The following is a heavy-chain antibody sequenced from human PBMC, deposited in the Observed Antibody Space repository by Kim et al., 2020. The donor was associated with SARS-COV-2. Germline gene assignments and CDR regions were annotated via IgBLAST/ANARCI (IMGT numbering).Heavy chain of an antibody. Sequence: NPTLKSRVTRYVDTSKNPFSLKLSSVTAADTAVYYCAREGEDSSGYYYGYWGQGTLVTVSS. V-gene: IGHV4-59*01. D-gene: IGHD3-22*01. CDR3: AREGEDSSGYYYGY. J-gene: IGHJ4*02.